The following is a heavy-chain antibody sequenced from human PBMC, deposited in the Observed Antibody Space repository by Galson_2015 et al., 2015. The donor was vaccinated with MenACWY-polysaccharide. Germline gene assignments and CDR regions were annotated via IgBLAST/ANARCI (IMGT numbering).Heavy chain of an antibody. Sequence: SLRLSCAASGFTFGDYAMSWVRQAPGKGLEWVGFIRSKAYGGTTEYAASVKGRFTISRDDSKSIAYLQMNSLKTEDTAVYYCTRLYYDSSGYYFGYYYYGMDVWGQGTTVTVSS. CDR3: TRLYYDSSGYYFGYYYYGMDV. CDR1: GFTFGDYA. CDR2: IRSKAYGGTT. D-gene: IGHD3-22*01. J-gene: IGHJ6*02. V-gene: IGHV3-49*04.